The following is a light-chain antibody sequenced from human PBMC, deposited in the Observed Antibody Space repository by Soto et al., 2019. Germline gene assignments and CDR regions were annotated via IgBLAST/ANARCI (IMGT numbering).Light chain of an antibody. J-gene: IGKJ5*01. CDR1: QSISSW. CDR3: QQYSTYPIT. Sequence: DIQMTQSPSTLSASVGHRVTITCRASQSISSWLAWYQQKPGKAPKLLIYKASNLESGLPSRFTGSGSGTEFTLTISSLQSDDFATYYCQQYSTYPITFGQGTRLEIK. V-gene: IGKV1-5*03. CDR2: KAS.